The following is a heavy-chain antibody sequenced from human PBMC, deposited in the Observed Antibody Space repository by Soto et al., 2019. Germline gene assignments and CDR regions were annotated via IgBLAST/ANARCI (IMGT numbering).Heavy chain of an antibody. D-gene: IGHD5-18*01. CDR1: GFTFNTYG. CDR3: ARDREYSFDY. CDR2: IWYDGGKK. V-gene: IGHV3-33*01. Sequence: QVQLVESGGGVVQPGKSLRLSCAASGFTFNTYGMHWVRQAPGKRLEWVAVIWYDGGKKYYGDSVKGLFTISRDNSENPLYLQMNSLRAEDTAVYYCARDREYSFDYWGQGTLVTVSS. J-gene: IGHJ4*02.